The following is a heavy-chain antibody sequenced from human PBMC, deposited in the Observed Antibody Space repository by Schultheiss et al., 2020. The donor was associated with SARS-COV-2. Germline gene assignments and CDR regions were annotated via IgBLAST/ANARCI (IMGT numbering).Heavy chain of an antibody. V-gene: IGHV4-39*07. CDR2: IYYSGST. J-gene: IGHJ2*01. D-gene: IGHD3-22*01. CDR3: ASSRRGSSGYSLYWYFDL. Sequence: SETLSLTCTVSGGSISSGGYYWGWIRQPPGKGLEWIGSIYYSGSTNYNPSLKSRVTISVDTSKNQFSLKLSSVTAADTAVYYCASSRRGSSGYSLYWYFDLWGRGTLVTVSS. CDR1: GGSISSGGYY.